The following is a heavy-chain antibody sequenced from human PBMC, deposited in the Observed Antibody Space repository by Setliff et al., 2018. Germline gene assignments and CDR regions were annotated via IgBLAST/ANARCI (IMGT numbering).Heavy chain of an antibody. J-gene: IGHJ3*02. Sequence: PSETLSLTCSVSGGSISSYYWSWVRQPPGKGLEWIGYIYTSGSTNYSPSLKSRGTISVDTSRNQFSLKLSSVTAADTAVYYCVRVEAGYCSSTSCYVVGAFDIWGQGTMVTVSS. CDR3: VRVEAGYCSSTSCYVVGAFDI. V-gene: IGHV4-4*08. CDR2: IYTSGST. CDR1: GGSISSYY. D-gene: IGHD2-2*03.